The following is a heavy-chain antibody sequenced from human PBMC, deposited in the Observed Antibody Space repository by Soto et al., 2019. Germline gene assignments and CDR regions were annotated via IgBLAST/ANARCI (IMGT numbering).Heavy chain of an antibody. V-gene: IGHV4-31*11. J-gene: IGHJ3*02. CDR3: ARGSIFGVVLNAFDI. D-gene: IGHD3-3*01. Sequence: QVQLQESGPGLVKPSQTLSLTCAVSGGSISGNGYYWNWIRQHPGKGLEWIGYISYSGRTFYSPSLESRVTTSLDTSKNQFSLKLSSVTAVDTAIYYCARGSIFGVVLNAFDIWGQGTKVAVSS. CDR1: GGSISGNGYY. CDR2: ISYSGRT.